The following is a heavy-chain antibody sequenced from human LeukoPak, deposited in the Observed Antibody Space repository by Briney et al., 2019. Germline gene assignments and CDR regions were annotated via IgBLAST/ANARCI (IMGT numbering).Heavy chain of an antibody. CDR2: INHSGST. D-gene: IGHD3-3*01. Sequence: SETLSLTCAVYGGSFGGYYWSWIRQPPGKGLEWIGEINHSGSTNYNPSLKSRVTISVDTSKNQFSLKLSSVTAADTAVYYCARGTRVLRFLEWSKPRPVRQANYYYYGMDVWGQGTTVTVSS. V-gene: IGHV4-34*01. CDR3: ARGTRVLRFLEWSKPRPVRQANYYYYGMDV. CDR1: GGSFGGYY. J-gene: IGHJ6*02.